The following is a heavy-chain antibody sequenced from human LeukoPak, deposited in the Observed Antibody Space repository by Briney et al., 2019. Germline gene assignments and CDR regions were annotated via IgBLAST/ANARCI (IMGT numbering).Heavy chain of an antibody. Sequence: SETLSLTCTVSGGSISSSSYYWGWIRQPPGKGLEWIGSIYYSGSTYYNPSLKSRVTISVDTSKNQFSLELSSVTAADTAVYYCARDRYSYGYLEDYYYYYMDVWGKGTTVTVSS. CDR2: IYYSGST. CDR3: ARDRYSYGYLEDYYYYYMDV. D-gene: IGHD5-18*01. V-gene: IGHV4-39*07. CDR1: GGSISSSSYY. J-gene: IGHJ6*03.